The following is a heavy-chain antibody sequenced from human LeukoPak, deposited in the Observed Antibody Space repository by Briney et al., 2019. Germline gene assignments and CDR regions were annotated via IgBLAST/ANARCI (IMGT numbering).Heavy chain of an antibody. CDR1: GFTFSSYS. V-gene: IGHV3-48*01. CDR2: ISSSSSTI. Sequence: GGSLRLSCAASGFTFSSYSMNWVRQAPGKGLECVSYISSSSSTIYYSDSVKGRFTISRDNAKNSLYLQMNSLRAEDTALYYCAKAVGALDYWGQGTLVTVSS. CDR3: AKAVGALDY. D-gene: IGHD1-26*01. J-gene: IGHJ4*02.